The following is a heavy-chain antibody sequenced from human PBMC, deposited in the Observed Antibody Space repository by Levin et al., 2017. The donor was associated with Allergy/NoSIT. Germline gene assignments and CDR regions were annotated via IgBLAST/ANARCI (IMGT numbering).Heavy chain of an antibody. V-gene: IGHV3-30-3*01. J-gene: IGHJ4*02. D-gene: IGHD6-13*01. CDR2: ISYDGSNK. CDR1: GFTFSSYA. CDR3: AGGIAAASSPGY. Sequence: LSLTCAASGFTFSSYAMHWVRQAPGKGLEWVAVISYDGSNKYYADSVKGRFTISRDKSKNTLYLQMNSLRAEDTAVYYCAGGIAAASSPGYWGQGTLVTGSS.